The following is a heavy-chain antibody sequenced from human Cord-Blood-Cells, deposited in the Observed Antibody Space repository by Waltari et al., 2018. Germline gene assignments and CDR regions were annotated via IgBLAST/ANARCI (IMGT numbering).Heavy chain of an antibody. CDR2: ISSSSSYI. Sequence: EVQLVESGGGLVKPGGSLTLSCAPPGFTFSCYITTQLREAPGKGLEWVSSISSSSSYIYYADSVKGRFTISRDNAKNSLYLQMNSLRAEDTAVYYCARYSSSWYAFDIWGQGTMVTVSS. CDR1: GFTFSCYI. D-gene: IGHD6-13*01. V-gene: IGHV3-21*01. J-gene: IGHJ3*02. CDR3: ARYSSSWYAFDI.